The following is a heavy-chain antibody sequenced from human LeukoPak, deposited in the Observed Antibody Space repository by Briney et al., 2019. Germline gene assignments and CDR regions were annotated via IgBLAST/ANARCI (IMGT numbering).Heavy chain of an antibody. CDR1: GFTFSSYW. J-gene: IGHJ6*04. V-gene: IGHV3-7*01. Sequence: GGSLRLSCAASGFTFSSYWMSWVRQAPGKGLEWVANIKQDGSEKYYVDSVKGRFTISRDNAKNSLYLQMNSLRAEDTAVYYRARVDSIFLIVVVPAAPDVWGKGTTVTVSS. D-gene: IGHD2-2*01. CDR3: ARVDSIFLIVVVPAAPDV. CDR2: IKQDGSEK.